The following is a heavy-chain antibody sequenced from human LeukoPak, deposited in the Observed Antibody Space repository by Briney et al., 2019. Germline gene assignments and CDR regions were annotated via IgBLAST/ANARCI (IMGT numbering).Heavy chain of an antibody. D-gene: IGHD3-10*01. CDR3: ARLYKTYCYGSGRHNWFDP. Sequence: SETLSLTCTVSSGSISTSNYYWGWVRQPPGKALEWIGNIFYSGSTYYSPSLKSRVTISVDTSKNQFSLKLSSVTAADTAVYYCARLYKTYCYGSGRHNWFDPWGQGTLVTVSS. V-gene: IGHV4-39*07. CDR2: IFYSGST. CDR1: SGSISTSNYY. J-gene: IGHJ5*02.